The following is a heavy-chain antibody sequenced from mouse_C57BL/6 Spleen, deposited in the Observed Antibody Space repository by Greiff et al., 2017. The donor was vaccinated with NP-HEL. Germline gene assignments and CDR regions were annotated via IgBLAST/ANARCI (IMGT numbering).Heavy chain of an antibody. CDR2: INPSSGYS. CDR1: GYTFTSYT. J-gene: IGHJ3*01. CDR3: ARGDYDVQFAY. V-gene: IGHV1-4*01. Sequence: QVQLQQSGADLARPGASVKMSCKASGYTFTSYTMHWVKQRPGQGLEWIGYINPSSGYSKYNQKFKDKATLTADKSSSTAYVQLSSLTSEYSAVYYCARGDYDVQFAYWGQGTLVTVSA. D-gene: IGHD2-4*01.